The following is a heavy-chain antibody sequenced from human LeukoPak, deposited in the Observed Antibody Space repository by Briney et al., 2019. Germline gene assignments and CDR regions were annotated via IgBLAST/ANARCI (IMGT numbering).Heavy chain of an antibody. CDR3: ARTMSGYSDY. V-gene: IGHV4-34*01. CDR2: IYYSGTT. D-gene: IGHD3-3*01. CDR1: GGSFSGYY. Sequence: PSETLSLTCAVYGGSFSGYYWSWIRQPPGKGLEWIGNIYYSGTTYYNPSLKSRVTISVDTSKNQFSLKLSAVTAADTAVYYCARTMSGYSDYWGQGTLVTVSS. J-gene: IGHJ4*02.